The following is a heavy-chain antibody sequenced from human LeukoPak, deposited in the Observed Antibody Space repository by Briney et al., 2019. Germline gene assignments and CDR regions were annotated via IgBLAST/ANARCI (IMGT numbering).Heavy chain of an antibody. CDR3: ARVVPAAIPSIDYYYMDV. V-gene: IGHV4-39*07. CDR1: GGSISSSSYY. CDR2: IYYSGST. Sequence: PSETLSLTCTVSGGSISSSSYYWGWIRQPPGKGLEWMGSIYYSGSTYYNPSLKSRVTISVDTSKNQFSLKLSSVTAADTAVYYCARVVPAAIPSIDYYYMDVWGKGTTVTVSS. D-gene: IGHD2-2*01. J-gene: IGHJ6*03.